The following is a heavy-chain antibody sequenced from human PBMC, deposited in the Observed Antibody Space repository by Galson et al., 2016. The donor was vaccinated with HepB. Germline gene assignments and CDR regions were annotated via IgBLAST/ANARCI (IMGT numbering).Heavy chain of an antibody. CDR1: GFTFRHYA. V-gene: IGHV3-23*01. CDR3: TTWLSHHIDY. CDR2: IEGPTRNT. D-gene: IGHD6-19*01. Sequence: SLRLSCAASGFTFRHYALSWVRRAPGKGLEWASHIEGPTRNTHYADSVRGRFTIYPDNSRHTLYLNMDSLTAYDSAIYHCTTWLSHHIDYWGQGTRVTVSS. J-gene: IGHJ4*02.